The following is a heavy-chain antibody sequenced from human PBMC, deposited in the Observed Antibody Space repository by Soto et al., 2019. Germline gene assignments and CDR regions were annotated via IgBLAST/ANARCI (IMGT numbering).Heavy chain of an antibody. Sequence: QVQLVQSGAEVKKRGSSVKVSCKASGGTISSYAISWVRQAPGQGLEWMGGIIPIFGTANYAQKFQGRVTITADESTSTAYMELSSLRSEDTAVYYCARGGTSHQYSHVLDYWGQGTLVTVSS. CDR1: GGTISSYA. J-gene: IGHJ4*02. CDR2: IIPIFGTA. CDR3: ARGGTSHQYSHVLDY. V-gene: IGHV1-69*01. D-gene: IGHD2-15*01.